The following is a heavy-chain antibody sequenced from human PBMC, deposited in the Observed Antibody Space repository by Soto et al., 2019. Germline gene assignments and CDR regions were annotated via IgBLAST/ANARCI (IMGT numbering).Heavy chain of an antibody. CDR1: VGSISSYY. CDR3: ARHACFWSGYYTPYYYCMEV. V-gene: IGHV4-4*07. D-gene: IGHD3-3*01. Sequence: PSETLSLTCTVSVGSISSYYWSWIRQPAGKGLEWLWRIYTSGSTDYNPSLQSRFTMSVSTSKNQSSLKLSSVTAAYTAVYYCARHACFWSGYYTPYYYCMEVGGQGATVNVSS. J-gene: IGHJ6*02. CDR2: IYTSGST.